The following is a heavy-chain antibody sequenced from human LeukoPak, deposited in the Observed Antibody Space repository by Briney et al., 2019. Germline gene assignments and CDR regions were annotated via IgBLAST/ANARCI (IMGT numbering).Heavy chain of an antibody. V-gene: IGHV4-59*01. D-gene: IGHD3-22*01. J-gene: IGHJ4*02. CDR3: ARGVGSGYTDY. CDR2: ISYSGNT. Sequence: SSETLSLTCTVSGGSISNYYWTWIRQPPGKGLEWMGFISYSGNTNYNPSLKSRVTISLDTSKNQFSLKLIPVTAADTAVYYCARGVGSGYTDYWGQGALVTVSS. CDR1: GGSISNYY.